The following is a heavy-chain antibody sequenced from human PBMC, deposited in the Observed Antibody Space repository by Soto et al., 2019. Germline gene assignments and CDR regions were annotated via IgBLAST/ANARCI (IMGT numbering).Heavy chain of an antibody. CDR2: IYYSGST. V-gene: IGHV4-30-4*01. D-gene: IGHD2-21*02. J-gene: IGHJ4*02. CDR1: GGSISSGDYY. Sequence: SETLSLTRTVSGGSISSGDYYWSWIRQPPGKGLEWIGYIYYSGSTYYNPSLKSRVTISVDTSKNQFSLKLSSVTAADTAVYYCARDPTSVDCGGDCHLIWGQGTLVTVSS. CDR3: ARDPTSVDCGGDCHLI.